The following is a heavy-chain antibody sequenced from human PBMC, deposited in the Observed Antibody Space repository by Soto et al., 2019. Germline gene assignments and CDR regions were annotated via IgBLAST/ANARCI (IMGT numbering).Heavy chain of an antibody. CDR1: GYTFTSYD. V-gene: IGHV1-8*01. D-gene: IGHD3-3*01. CDR3: ARGMYYDFWTGPTGY. Sequence: ASVKVSCKASGYTFTSYDINWVRQATGQGLEWMGWMNPNSGNTGYAQKFQGRVTMTRSTSISTAYMELSSLRSEDTAVYYCARGMYYDFWTGPTGYWGQGTLVTVSS. J-gene: IGHJ4*02. CDR2: MNPNSGNT.